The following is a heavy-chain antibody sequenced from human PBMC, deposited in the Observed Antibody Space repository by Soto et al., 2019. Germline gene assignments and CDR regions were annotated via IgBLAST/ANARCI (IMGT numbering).Heavy chain of an antibody. J-gene: IGHJ4*02. CDR3: ARQVFRQWLVGRDFDY. CDR1: GGSISSSSYY. D-gene: IGHD6-19*01. Sequence: PSETLSLTCTVSGGSISSSSYYWGWIRQPPGKGLEWIGSIYYSGSTYYNPSLKSRVTISVDTSKNQFSLKLSSVTAADTAVYYCARQVFRQWLVGRDFDYWGQGTLVTVSS. V-gene: IGHV4-39*01. CDR2: IYYSGST.